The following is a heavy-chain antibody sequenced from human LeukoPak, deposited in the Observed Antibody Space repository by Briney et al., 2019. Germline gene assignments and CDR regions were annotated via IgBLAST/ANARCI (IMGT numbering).Heavy chain of an antibody. CDR3: ARYYGDRFYFDY. V-gene: IGHV5-51*01. D-gene: IGHD4-17*01. CDR2: IYPGDSDT. J-gene: IGHJ4*02. Sequence: GESLKISCKGSGYSFTTYWIAWVRQMPGKGLEWMGIIYPGDSDTRYSPSIQGQVTISADKSISTAYLQWSSLKASDTAMFYCARYYGDRFYFDYWGQGTLATVSS. CDR1: GYSFTTYW.